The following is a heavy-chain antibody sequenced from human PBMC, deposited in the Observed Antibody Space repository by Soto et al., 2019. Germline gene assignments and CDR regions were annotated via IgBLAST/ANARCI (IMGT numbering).Heavy chain of an antibody. Sequence: SETLSLTCTVSGGSISSYYWSWIRQPPGKGLEWIGYIYYSGSTNYNPSLKSRVTISVDTSKNQFSLKLSSVTAADTAVYFCCRDSSSSFFYWGQGILVTVS. CDR3: CRDSSSSFFY. V-gene: IGHV4-59*01. J-gene: IGHJ1*01. CDR2: IYYSGST. CDR1: GGSISSYY. D-gene: IGHD3-22*01.